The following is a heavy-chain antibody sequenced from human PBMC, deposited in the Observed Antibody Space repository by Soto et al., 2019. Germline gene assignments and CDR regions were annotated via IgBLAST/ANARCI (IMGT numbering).Heavy chain of an antibody. D-gene: IGHD3-22*01. CDR2: IIPIFGTA. V-gene: IGHV1-69*13. CDR1: GGTFSSYA. Sequence: SVKVSCKXSGGTFSSYAISWVRQAPGQGLEWMGGIIPIFGTANYAQKFQGRVTITADESTSTAYMELSNLRSEDTAVYYCARVTSGYYWGGFDYWGQGTLVTVSS. J-gene: IGHJ4*02. CDR3: ARVTSGYYWGGFDY.